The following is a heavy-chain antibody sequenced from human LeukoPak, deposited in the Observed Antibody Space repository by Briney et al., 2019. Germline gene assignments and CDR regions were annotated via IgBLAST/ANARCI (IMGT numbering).Heavy chain of an antibody. Sequence: PSETLSLTCTVSGGSISSSSSYWGWIRQPPGKGLEWIGSIYYSGSTNYNPSLKSRVTISVDTSKNQFSLKLSSVTAADTAVYYCARLNVDTAMVTLDYWGQGTLVTVSS. J-gene: IGHJ4*02. CDR1: GGSISSSSSY. CDR3: ARLNVDTAMVTLDY. CDR2: IYYSGST. D-gene: IGHD5-18*01. V-gene: IGHV4-39*07.